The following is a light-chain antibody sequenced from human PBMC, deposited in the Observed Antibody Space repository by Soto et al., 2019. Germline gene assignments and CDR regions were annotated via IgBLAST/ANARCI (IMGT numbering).Light chain of an antibody. CDR3: QQYYSTPPVT. CDR1: QSVLYSSNNKNY. CDR2: WAS. J-gene: IGKJ3*01. V-gene: IGKV4-1*01. Sequence: DIVMTQSPDSLAVSLGETATINCKSSQSVLYSSNNKNYLAWYQQKPGQPPKQLIYWASTRESGVPDRFSGRGSGTDFPLTLSSLQAEDVAVYYCQQYYSTPPVTFGPGTKVDIK.